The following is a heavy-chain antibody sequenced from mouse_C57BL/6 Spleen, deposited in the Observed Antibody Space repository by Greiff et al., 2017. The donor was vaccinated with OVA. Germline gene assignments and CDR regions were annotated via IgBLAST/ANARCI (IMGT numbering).Heavy chain of an antibody. J-gene: IGHJ3*01. V-gene: IGHV14-1*01. D-gene: IGHD2-5*01. CDR3: RAYYSNYGFAY. CDR1: GFNIKDYY. CDR2: IDPEDGDT. Sequence: VQLQQSGAELVRPGASVKLSCTASGFNIKDYYMHWVKQRPEQGLEWIGRIDPEDGDTEYAPKFQGKATMTADTSSNTAYLQLSSLTSEDTAVYYCRAYYSNYGFAYWGQGTLVTVSA.